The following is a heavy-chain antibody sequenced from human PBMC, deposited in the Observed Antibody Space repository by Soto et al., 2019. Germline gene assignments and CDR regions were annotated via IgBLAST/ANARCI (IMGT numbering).Heavy chain of an antibody. Sequence: QLQLQESGPGLVKPSETLSLTCTVSGGSISSSSYYWGWIRQPPGKGLEWIGSIYYSGSTYYNPSLKSRVTISVDTSKNQFSLKLSSVTAADTAVYYCARVPYSSGWFVDYWGQGTLVTVSS. CDR2: IYYSGST. V-gene: IGHV4-39*01. CDR1: GGSISSSSYY. CDR3: ARVPYSSGWFVDY. D-gene: IGHD6-19*01. J-gene: IGHJ4*02.